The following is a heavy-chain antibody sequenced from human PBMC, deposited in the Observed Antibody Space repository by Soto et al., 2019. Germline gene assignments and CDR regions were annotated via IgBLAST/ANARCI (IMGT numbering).Heavy chain of an antibody. Sequence: SETLSLTCAVSGYSISSGYYWGWIRQPPGKGLEWIGSIYHSGSTYYNPSLKSRVAISVDTSKNQFSLKLSSVTAADTAVYYCARDSPYYYDSSAWFDPWGQGTLVTVSS. D-gene: IGHD3-22*01. J-gene: IGHJ5*02. CDR2: IYHSGST. CDR1: GYSISSGYY. V-gene: IGHV4-38-2*02. CDR3: ARDSPYYYDSSAWFDP.